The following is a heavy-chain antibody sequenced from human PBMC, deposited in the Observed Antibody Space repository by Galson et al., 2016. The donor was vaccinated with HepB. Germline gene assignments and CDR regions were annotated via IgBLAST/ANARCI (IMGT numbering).Heavy chain of an antibody. D-gene: IGHD2-15*01. CDR3: ATRFCRAGSCYSGVLDS. V-gene: IGHV3-53*01. CDR2: IYGGDRT. J-gene: IGHJ4*02. Sequence: SLRLSCAVAGFSVGKNNMTWVRQAPGKGLEWVSVIYGGDRTQYADSVKGRFIISRDKSNNSLSLQMNNVRVDDTAVYYCATRFCRAGSCYSGVLDSWGQGIRVTVSS. CDR1: GFSVGKNN.